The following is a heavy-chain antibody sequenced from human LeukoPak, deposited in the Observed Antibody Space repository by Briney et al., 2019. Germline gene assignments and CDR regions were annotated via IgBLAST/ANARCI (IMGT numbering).Heavy chain of an antibody. J-gene: IGHJ4*02. V-gene: IGHV3-48*01. CDR1: GFTFGDHI. CDR2: VSGSGSTV. CDR3: VRQFAS. Sequence: GGSLGLSCAASGFTFGDHIMNWVRQLPGKRLEWVAYVSGSGSTVYYADSVKDRFTVSRDNGKSSLYLQMNSLRVEDTALYYCVRQFASWGQGTLVTVSS.